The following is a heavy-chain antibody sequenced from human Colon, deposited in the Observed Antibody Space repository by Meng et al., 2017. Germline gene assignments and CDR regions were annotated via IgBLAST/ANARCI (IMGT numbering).Heavy chain of an antibody. V-gene: IGHV4-4*02. CDR2: ISQSGTT. CDR3: VRQGMTSYSWGY. Sequence: QGQLQGAGPGLVKPSGPLSLTCAVYSGSISSSNWWSWVRQPPGKGLEWIGEISQSGTTYYNPSLKSRVTITGDWSKNQFSLNLNSVTAADTALYYCVRQGMTSYSWGYWGQGTLVTVSS. CDR1: SGSISSSNW. D-gene: IGHD3-9*01. J-gene: IGHJ4*02.